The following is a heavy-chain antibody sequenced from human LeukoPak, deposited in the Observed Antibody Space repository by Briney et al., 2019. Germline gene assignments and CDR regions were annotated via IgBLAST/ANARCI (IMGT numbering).Heavy chain of an antibody. Sequence: WASVNVSCKASGCTFTSYDINWVRQATGQGLEWMGWISAYNGNTNYAQKLQGRVTMTTDTSTSTAYMELRSLRSDDTAVYYCARSLYDFWSGSSYNWFDPWGQGTLVTVSS. V-gene: IGHV1-18*01. CDR3: ARSLYDFWSGSSYNWFDP. J-gene: IGHJ5*02. CDR1: GCTFTSYD. D-gene: IGHD3-3*01. CDR2: ISAYNGNT.